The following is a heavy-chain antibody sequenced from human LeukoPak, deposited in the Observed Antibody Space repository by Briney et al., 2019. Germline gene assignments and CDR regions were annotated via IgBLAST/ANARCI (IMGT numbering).Heavy chain of an antibody. J-gene: IGHJ6*03. CDR3: ASDPGIAAAGTFDMDV. Sequence: ASVKVSCKASGYTFTGYYMHWVRQAPGQGLEWMGWINPNSGGTNYAQKFQGRVTMTRDTSISTAYLELSRLRSDDTAVYYCASDPGIAAAGTFDMDVWGKGTTVTVPS. D-gene: IGHD6-13*01. V-gene: IGHV1-2*02. CDR1: GYTFTGYY. CDR2: INPNSGGT.